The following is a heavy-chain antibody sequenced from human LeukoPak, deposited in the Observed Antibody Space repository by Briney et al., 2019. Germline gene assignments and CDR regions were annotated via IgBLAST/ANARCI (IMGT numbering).Heavy chain of an antibody. D-gene: IGHD3-3*01. CDR2: IYHSGST. CDR1: GGSISSGGYY. Sequence: SQTLSLTCTVSGGSISSGGYYWSWIRQPPGEGLEWIGYIYHSGSTYYNPSLKSRVTISVDRSKNQFSLKLSSVTAADTAVYYCARDGGPGDDFWNGENPWSQGTLVTVSS. CDR3: ARDGGPGDDFWNGENP. V-gene: IGHV4-30-2*01. J-gene: IGHJ5*02.